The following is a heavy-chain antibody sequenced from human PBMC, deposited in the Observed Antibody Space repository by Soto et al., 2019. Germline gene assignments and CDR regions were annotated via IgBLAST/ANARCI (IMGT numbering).Heavy chain of an antibody. J-gene: IGHJ5*02. CDR3: FRGRRAHFAP. D-gene: IGHD6-25*01. V-gene: IGHV1-8*01. CDR1: GYTFSNYD. CDR2: MNPNSGNT. Sequence: ASLKVSCKASGYTFSNYDINWVLQATGQGLEWMGWMNPNSGNTGYAQKFQGRVSMTRDTSITTAYMELSSLTSEDTAVYYCFRGRRAHFAPWGQGTQVTVSS.